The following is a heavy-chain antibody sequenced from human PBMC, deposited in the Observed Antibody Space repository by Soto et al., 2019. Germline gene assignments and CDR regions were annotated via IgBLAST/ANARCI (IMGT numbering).Heavy chain of an antibody. CDR2: INHSGST. CDR1: GGSISSGGYY. D-gene: IGHD3-3*01. Sequence: ETLSLTCTVSGGSISSGGYYWSWIRQPPGKGLEWIGDINHSGSTNYNPSLKSRVTISVDTSKNQFSLKLSSVTAADTAVYYCARGVPYYDFWSGYDDYYYYYMDVWGKGTTVTVSS. CDR3: ARGVPYYDFWSGYDDYYYYYMDV. J-gene: IGHJ6*03. V-gene: IGHV4-61*08.